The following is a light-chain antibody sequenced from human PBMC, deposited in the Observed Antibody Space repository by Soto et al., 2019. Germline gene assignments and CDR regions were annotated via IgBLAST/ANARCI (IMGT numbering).Light chain of an antibody. CDR1: SSNVGGYNS. V-gene: IGLV2-14*01. CDR3: SSYTSSSNTPVV. Sequence: QSALTQPASVSGSPGQSITISCTGTSSNVGGYNSVSWYQQHPGKAPTLMIYDVSDRPSGVSNRFSGSKSGNTSSLTISGLQAEDEADYYCSSYTSSSNTPVVFGGGTKLTVL. J-gene: IGLJ2*01. CDR2: DVS.